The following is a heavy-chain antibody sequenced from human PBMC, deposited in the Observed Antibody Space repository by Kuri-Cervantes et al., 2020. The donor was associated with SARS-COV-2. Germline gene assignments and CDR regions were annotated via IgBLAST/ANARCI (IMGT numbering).Heavy chain of an antibody. CDR2: LRYDGGEK. CDR1: GFTFSSYG. V-gene: IGHV3-30*02. D-gene: IGHD3-3*01. Sequence: GGSLRLSCAASGFTFSSYGMHWVRQAPGKGLEWVAFLRYDGGEKHYADSVKGRFTISRDSSKNTLYLEMNSLRVEDTAVYYCAKDPLFRGTYDLGKLDSWGRGTLVTVSS. CDR3: AKDPLFRGTYDLGKLDS. J-gene: IGHJ4*02.